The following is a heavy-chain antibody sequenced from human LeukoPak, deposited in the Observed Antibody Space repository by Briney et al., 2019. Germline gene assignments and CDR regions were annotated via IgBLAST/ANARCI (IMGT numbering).Heavy chain of an antibody. J-gene: IGHJ4*02. D-gene: IGHD1-7*01. V-gene: IGHV4-59*01. CDR3: ARGSRELYYFDY. CDR1: GGSISSYY. CDR2: ISYSGST. Sequence: ETLSLTCTVSGGSISSYYWSWIRQPPGKGLEWIGYISYSGSTKYNPSLKSRVTISVDASKTQFSLKLNSVTAADTAVYYCARGSRELYYFDYWGQGTLVTVSS.